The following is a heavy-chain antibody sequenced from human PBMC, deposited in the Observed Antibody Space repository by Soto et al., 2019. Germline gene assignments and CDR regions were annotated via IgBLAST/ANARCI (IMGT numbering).Heavy chain of an antibody. CDR3: ARDRFRGVIRKDAFDI. Sequence: GGSLRLSCAASGFTFSSYWMSWVRQAPGKGLEWVANIKQDGSEKYYVDSVKGRFTISRDNAKNSLYLQMNSLRAEDTAVYYCARDRFRGVIRKDAFDIWGQGTMVTVSS. CDR1: GFTFSSYW. CDR2: IKQDGSEK. J-gene: IGHJ3*02. V-gene: IGHV3-7*01. D-gene: IGHD3-10*01.